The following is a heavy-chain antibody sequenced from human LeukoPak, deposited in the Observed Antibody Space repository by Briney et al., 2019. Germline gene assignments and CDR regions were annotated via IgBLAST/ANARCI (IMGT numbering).Heavy chain of an antibody. CDR3: AKERSGWPQNWFDP. D-gene: IGHD6-19*01. Sequence: GGSLRLSCAASGFTFSSYAMSWVRQSPGKGLEWVSGITANGVSAYYADSVKGRFTISRDNSKNTLYLQMNSLRAEDTAVYYCAKERSGWPQNWFDPWGQGTLVTVSS. J-gene: IGHJ5*02. V-gene: IGHV3-23*01. CDR1: GFTFSSYA. CDR2: ITANGVSA.